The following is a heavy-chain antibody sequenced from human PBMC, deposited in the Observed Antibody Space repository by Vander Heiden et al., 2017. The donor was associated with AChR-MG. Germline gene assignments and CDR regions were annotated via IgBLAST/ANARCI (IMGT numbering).Heavy chain of an antibody. CDR1: GFTFSSYD. Sequence: EVQLLESGGGLVQPGGSLRLSCAASGFTFSSYDMNWVRQAPGKGLEWVSGISGAGGTTYDADSMKGRFTISRDNSKDTLYLQMNSPRAEDTAVYYCAKAGPYYFDYWGQGALVTVSS. D-gene: IGHD3-10*01. V-gene: IGHV3-23*01. CDR2: ISGAGGTT. J-gene: IGHJ4*02. CDR3: AKAGPYYFDY.